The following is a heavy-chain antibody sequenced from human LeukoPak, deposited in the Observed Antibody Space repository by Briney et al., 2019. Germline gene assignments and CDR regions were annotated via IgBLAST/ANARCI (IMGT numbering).Heavy chain of an antibody. V-gene: IGHV3-11*04. CDR1: GFTFTDYY. CDR2: ISSSGSTI. CDR3: AREESYYFDY. J-gene: IGHJ4*02. Sequence: GGSLRLSCAASGFTFTDYYMSWIRQAPGKGLEWLSYISSSGSTIYYADSVKGRFTISRDNSKNTLYLQMNSLRAEDTAVYYCAREESYYFDYWGQGTLVTVSS.